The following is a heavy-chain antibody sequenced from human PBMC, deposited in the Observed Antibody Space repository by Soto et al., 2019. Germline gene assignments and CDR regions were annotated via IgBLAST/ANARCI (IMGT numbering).Heavy chain of an antibody. Sequence: NPSETLSLTCTVSGGSISSGDYYWSWIRQPPGRGLEWIGYIYYSGSTYYNPSLKSRVTISVDTSKNQFSLKLSSVTAADTAVYYCARDQGGRYYDFWSGSWFDPWGQGTLVTVSS. CDR2: IYYSGST. CDR1: GGSISSGDYY. J-gene: IGHJ5*02. V-gene: IGHV4-30-4*01. D-gene: IGHD3-3*01. CDR3: ARDQGGRYYDFWSGSWFDP.